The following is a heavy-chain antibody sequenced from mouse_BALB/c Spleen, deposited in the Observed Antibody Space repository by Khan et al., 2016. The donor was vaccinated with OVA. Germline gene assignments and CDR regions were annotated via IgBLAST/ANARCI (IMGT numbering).Heavy chain of an antibody. J-gene: IGHJ3*01. V-gene: IGHV1-7*01. CDR2: INPSTGYT. CDR3: ARYYDYD. Sequence: VQLQQSGAELAKPGASVKMSCKASGYTFTSYWMHWVKQRPGQGLEWIGYINPSTGYTEYNQKFKDKATLTADKSSSTAYMQLSSLTSEDSAVYCCARYYDYDWGQGTLVTVSA. D-gene: IGHD2-4*01. CDR1: GYTFTSYW.